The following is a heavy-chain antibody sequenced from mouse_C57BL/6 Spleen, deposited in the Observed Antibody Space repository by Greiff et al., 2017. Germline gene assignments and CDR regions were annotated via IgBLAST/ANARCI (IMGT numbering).Heavy chain of an antibody. Sequence: QVQLKESGPELVKPGASVKISCKASGYTFTDYYINWVKQRPGQGLEWIGWIYPGSGNTKYNEKFKGKATLTVDTSSSTAYMQLSSLTSEDSAVYCCARSGADYYGSSYGYFDVWGTGTTVTVSS. CDR3: ARSGADYYGSSYGYFDV. CDR1: GYTFTDYY. CDR2: IYPGSGNT. V-gene: IGHV1-84*01. D-gene: IGHD1-1*01. J-gene: IGHJ1*03.